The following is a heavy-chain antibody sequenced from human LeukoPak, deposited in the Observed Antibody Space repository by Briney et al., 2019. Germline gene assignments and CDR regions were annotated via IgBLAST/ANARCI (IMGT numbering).Heavy chain of an antibody. CDR1: GGSFSGYY. D-gene: IGHD5-12*01. J-gene: IGHJ4*02. Sequence: PSETLSLTCAVYGGSFSGYYWSWIRQPPGKGLEWIGEINHSGSTNYNPSLKSRVTISVDTSKNQFSLKLSSVTAADTAVYYCAREASGYDCYFDYWGQGTLVTVSS. V-gene: IGHV4-34*01. CDR3: AREASGYDCYFDY. CDR2: INHSGST.